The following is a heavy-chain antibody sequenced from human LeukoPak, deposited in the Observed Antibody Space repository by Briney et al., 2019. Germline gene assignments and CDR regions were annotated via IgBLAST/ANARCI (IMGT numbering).Heavy chain of an antibody. Sequence: GGSLRLSCAASGFTFSSYSMNWVRQAPGRGLEWVSSIDFTSRYIYNADSVKGRFTTSRDNAKNSLDLQMNSLKVEDTAVYYWATPAAGPGAEYSLYWGQGTLVIVSS. J-gene: IGHJ1*01. CDR2: IDFTSRYI. D-gene: IGHD6-13*01. CDR3: ATPAAGPGAEYSLY. V-gene: IGHV3-21*01. CDR1: GFTFSSYS.